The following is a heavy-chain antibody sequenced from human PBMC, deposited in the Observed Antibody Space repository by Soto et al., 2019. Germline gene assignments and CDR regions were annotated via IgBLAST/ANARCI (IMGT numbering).Heavy chain of an antibody. CDR3: ARDEIGYSGYDP. Sequence: ASVKVSCKASGGTFSSYTISWVRQAPGQGLEWMGRIIPILGIANYAQKFQGRVTITADKSTSTAYMELSSLRSEDTAVYYCARDEIGYSGYDPWGQGTLVTVSS. V-gene: IGHV1-69*04. D-gene: IGHD5-12*01. J-gene: IGHJ5*02. CDR2: IIPILGIA. CDR1: GGTFSSYT.